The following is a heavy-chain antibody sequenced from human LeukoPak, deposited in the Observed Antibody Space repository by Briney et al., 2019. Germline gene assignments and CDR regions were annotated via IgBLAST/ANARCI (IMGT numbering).Heavy chain of an antibody. J-gene: IGHJ4*02. CDR3: ARVPFGIAAATNYFDY. CDR2: ISAYNGNT. V-gene: IGHV1-18*01. CDR1: GYTFTSYG. Sequence: ASVNVSCKASGYTFTSYGISWVRQAPGQGLEWMGWISAYNGNTNYAQKLQGRVTMTTDTSTSTAYMELRSLRSDDTAVYYCARVPFGIAAATNYFDYWGQGTLVTVSS. D-gene: IGHD6-13*01.